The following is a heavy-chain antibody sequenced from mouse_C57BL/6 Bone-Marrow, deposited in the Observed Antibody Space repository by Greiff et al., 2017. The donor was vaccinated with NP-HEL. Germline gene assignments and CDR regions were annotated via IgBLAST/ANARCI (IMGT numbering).Heavy chain of an antibody. CDR3: ARGLYYYGSSYDFAY. V-gene: IGHV1-76*01. J-gene: IGHJ3*01. CDR2: IYPGSGNT. D-gene: IGHD1-1*01. CDR1: GYTFTDYY. Sequence: VQLVESGAELVRPGASVKLSCKASGYTFTDYYINWVKQRPGQGLEWIARIYPGSGNTYYNEKFKGKATLTAEKSSSTAYMQLSSLTSADSAVYFCARGLYYYGSSYDFAYWGQGTLVTVSA.